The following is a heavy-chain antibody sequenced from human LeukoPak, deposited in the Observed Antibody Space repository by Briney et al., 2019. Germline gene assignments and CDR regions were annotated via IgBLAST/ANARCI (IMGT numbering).Heavy chain of an antibody. D-gene: IGHD5-12*01. CDR2: INSDGSST. CDR1: GFTFSSYW. J-gene: IGHJ4*02. Sequence: GGSLRLSCAASGFTFSSYWMHWVRQAPGKGLVWVSRINSDGSSTSYADSVRGRFSISRDNAKNTLYLQMNSLRAEDTAVYYCARENRVTTSRYFDNWGQGTLVTVSS. CDR3: ARENRVTTSRYFDN. V-gene: IGHV3-74*01.